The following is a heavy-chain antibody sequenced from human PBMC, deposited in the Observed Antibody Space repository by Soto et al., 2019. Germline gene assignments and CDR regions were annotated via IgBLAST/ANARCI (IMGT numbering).Heavy chain of an antibody. CDR3: ARESSQSPVRVYQFDP. CDR2: ISAYNGNT. Sequence: ASVEVSCKASGYTFTSYGISWVRQAPGQGLEWMGWISAYNGNTNYAQKLQGRVTMTTDTSTSTAYMELRSLRSDDTAVYYCARESSQSPVRVYQFDPWGQGTLVTVSS. CDR1: GYTFTSYG. D-gene: IGHD2-2*01. V-gene: IGHV1-18*01. J-gene: IGHJ5*02.